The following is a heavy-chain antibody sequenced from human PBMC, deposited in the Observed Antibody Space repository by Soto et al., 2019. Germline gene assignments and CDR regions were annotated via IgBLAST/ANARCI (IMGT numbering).Heavy chain of an antibody. CDR2: ISGSGGST. CDR1: GFTFSSYA. D-gene: IGHD2-8*01. J-gene: IGHJ6*02. CDR3: AKDSKVYATGPHYGMDV. V-gene: IGHV3-23*01. Sequence: EVQLLESGGGLVQPGGSLRLSCAASGFTFSSYAMSWVRQAPGKGLEWVSAISGSGGSTYYADSVKGRFTISRDNSKNTLYLQMNSLRAEDTAVYYCAKDSKVYATGPHYGMDVWGQGTTVTVSS.